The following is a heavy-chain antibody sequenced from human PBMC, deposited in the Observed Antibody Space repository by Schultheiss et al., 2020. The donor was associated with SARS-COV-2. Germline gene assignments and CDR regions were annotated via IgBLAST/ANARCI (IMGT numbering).Heavy chain of an antibody. D-gene: IGHD5-18*01. CDR2: IWYEGNNK. V-gene: IGHV3-33*01. CDR3: VRGGYFRFGYAFDV. CDR1: GFTFSNYF. Sequence: GESLKISCAASGFTFSNYFMHWVRQAPGKGLEWVAVIWYEGNNKYYGDSVKGRFTISRDNSQNTLFLQLNSLRTEDTALYYCVRGGYFRFGYAFDVWGQGTMVTVSS. J-gene: IGHJ3*01.